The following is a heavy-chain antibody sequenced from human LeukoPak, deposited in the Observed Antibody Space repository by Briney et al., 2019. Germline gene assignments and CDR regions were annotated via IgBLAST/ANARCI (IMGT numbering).Heavy chain of an antibody. Sequence: GGSLRLSCAASGFTFSSYSMNWVRQAPGKGLEWVSLISGSGGSTDYANSVKGRFTISRDTSKNTLYLQVNSLRAEDTAVYYCVKGGGVISYYFDYWGQGTLVTVSS. CDR1: GFTFSSYS. CDR2: ISGSGGST. CDR3: VKGGGVISYYFDY. J-gene: IGHJ4*02. V-gene: IGHV3-23*01. D-gene: IGHD3-10*01.